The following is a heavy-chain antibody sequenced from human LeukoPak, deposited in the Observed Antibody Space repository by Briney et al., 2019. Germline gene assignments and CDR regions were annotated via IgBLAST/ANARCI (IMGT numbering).Heavy chain of an antibody. Sequence: GGSLRLSCAASGFTFSNYWMHWVRQAPGKGLVWVSRINTDGSSTTYADSVKGRFTISRDNAKNTLYLQMNSLSAEDTAVYYCARGYSSSYRIDYWGQGTLVTVSS. CDR1: GFTFSNYW. CDR2: INTDGSST. V-gene: IGHV3-74*01. J-gene: IGHJ4*02. CDR3: ARGYSSSYRIDY. D-gene: IGHD6-6*01.